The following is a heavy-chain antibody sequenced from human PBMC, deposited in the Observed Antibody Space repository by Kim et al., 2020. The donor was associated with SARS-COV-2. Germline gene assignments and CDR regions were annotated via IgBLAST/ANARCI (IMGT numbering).Heavy chain of an antibody. CDR3: ARVKVREANFAVIAEYYFDY. V-gene: IGHV4-59*01. D-gene: IGHD3-10*01. CDR2: IYYSGST. J-gene: IGHJ4*02. CDR1: GGSISSYY. Sequence: SETLSLTRTVSGGSISSYYWSWILQPPGKGLEWIGYIYYSGSTNYNPSLKSRVTISVDTSKNQFSLKLSSVTAADTAVYYCARVKVREANFAVIAEYYFDYWGQGTLVTVSS.